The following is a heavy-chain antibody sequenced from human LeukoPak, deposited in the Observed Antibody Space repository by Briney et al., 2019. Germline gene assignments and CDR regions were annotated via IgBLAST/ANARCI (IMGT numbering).Heavy chain of an antibody. CDR1: GFTFSSYA. CDR2: ISSSGGST. CDR3: AKDYGRYYYDSSGYFDY. Sequence: GGSLRLSCAASGFTFSSYAMSWVRQAPGKGLEWVSAISSSGGSTYYADSVKGRFTISRDNSKNTLYLQMNSLRAEDTAVYYCAKDYGRYYYDSSGYFDYWGQGTLVTVSS. D-gene: IGHD3-22*01. V-gene: IGHV3-23*01. J-gene: IGHJ4*02.